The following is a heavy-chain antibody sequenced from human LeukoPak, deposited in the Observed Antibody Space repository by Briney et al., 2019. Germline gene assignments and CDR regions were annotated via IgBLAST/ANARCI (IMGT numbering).Heavy chain of an antibody. Sequence: ASVKVSCKASVYTFTSYYMHWVRQAPGQGLEWMGIINPSGGSTSYAQKFQGRVTMTRDTSTSTVYMELSSLRSEDTAVYYCARDYYGSGSYTSGSDYWGQGTLVTVSS. D-gene: IGHD3-10*01. CDR1: VYTFTSYY. CDR3: ARDYYGSGSYTSGSDY. V-gene: IGHV1-46*03. CDR2: INPSGGST. J-gene: IGHJ4*02.